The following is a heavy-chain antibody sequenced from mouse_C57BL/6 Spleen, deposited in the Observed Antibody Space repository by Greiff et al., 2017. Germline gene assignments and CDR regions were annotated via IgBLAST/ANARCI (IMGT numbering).Heavy chain of an antibody. CDR2: IDPSDSYT. Sequence: QVQLQQPGAELVKPGASVKLSCKASGYTFTSYWMQWVKQRPGQGLEWIGEIDPSDSYTNYNQKFKGKATLTVDTSSSTAYMQLSSLTSEDSAVYDCARVKDSSGYEAMDYWGQGTSVTVSS. CDR3: ARVKDSSGYEAMDY. V-gene: IGHV1-50*01. D-gene: IGHD3-2*02. J-gene: IGHJ4*01. CDR1: GYTFTSYW.